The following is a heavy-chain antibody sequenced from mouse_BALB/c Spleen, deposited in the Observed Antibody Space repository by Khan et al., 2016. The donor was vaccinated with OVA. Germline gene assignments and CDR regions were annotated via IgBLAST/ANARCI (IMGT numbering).Heavy chain of an antibody. V-gene: IGHV3-2*02. D-gene: IGHD1-1*01. CDR3: ARKYYYGYAMDY. Sequence: EVQLQESGPGLVKPSQSLSLTCTVTGYSITSDYAWDWIRQFPGNKLEWMGYISYGGSTSYNPSLKSRIFITRDTSKNQFFLQLNSVTTEDTATYYCARKYYYGYAMDYWGQGTSVTVSS. CDR2: ISYGGST. CDR1: GYSITSDYA. J-gene: IGHJ4*01.